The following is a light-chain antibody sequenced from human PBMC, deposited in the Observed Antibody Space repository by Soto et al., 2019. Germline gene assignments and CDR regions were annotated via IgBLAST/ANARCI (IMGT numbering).Light chain of an antibody. V-gene: IGKV3-11*01. J-gene: IGKJ1*01. CDR1: QSVSSF. CDR2: DIS. CDR3: QQRSNWPPTRT. Sequence: EIVLTQSPATLSLSPGERATLSCSASQSVSSFLAWYQQKPAQGPRLLLYDISQRATGIPARFIGSGSGTDFALTISSLEPEDFAVYYCQQRSNWPPTRTFGQGTKVEIK.